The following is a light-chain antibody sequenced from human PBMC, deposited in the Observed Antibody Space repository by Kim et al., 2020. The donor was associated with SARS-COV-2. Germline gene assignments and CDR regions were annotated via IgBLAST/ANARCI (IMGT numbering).Light chain of an antibody. J-gene: IGLJ1*01. V-gene: IGLV1-40*01. CDR2: GNS. Sequence: RVTITCTGSSSNIGAGYDVHWYQQLPGTAPKLLIYGNSNRPAGVPDRFSGSKSGTSASLAITGLQAEDEADYYCQSYDSSLSGPVFGTGTKVTVL. CDR1: SSNIGAGYD. CDR3: QSYDSSLSGPV.